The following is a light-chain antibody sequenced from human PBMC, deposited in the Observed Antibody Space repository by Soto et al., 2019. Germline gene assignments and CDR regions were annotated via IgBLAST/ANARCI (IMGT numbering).Light chain of an antibody. CDR3: QKYNSAPFT. J-gene: IGKJ3*01. CDR2: AAS. CDR1: QAISNY. Sequence: DIQMTQSPTSLSASVGDRVTITYRASQAISNYLAWYRQKPGQVPNLLIYAASTLQSGVPSRFSGSGSGTDFTLTSSSLQPEDVATYYCQKYNSAPFTFGPGTKVHSK. V-gene: IGKV1-27*01.